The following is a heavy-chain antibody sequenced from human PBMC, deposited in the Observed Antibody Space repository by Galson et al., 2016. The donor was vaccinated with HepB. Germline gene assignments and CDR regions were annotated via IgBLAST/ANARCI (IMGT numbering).Heavy chain of an antibody. V-gene: IGHV4-59*01. Sequence: SETLSLTCKVSGASISSYSWSWIRQPPGRGLEWIGYILYSGSTNYNPSLKSRVTISVDRSKNHFSLKMNSVTAADTAVYYCAKMVRGSFDIWGPGTMVTVSS. J-gene: IGHJ3*02. CDR3: AKMVRGSFDI. CDR1: GASISSYS. D-gene: IGHD2-8*01. CDR2: ILYSGST.